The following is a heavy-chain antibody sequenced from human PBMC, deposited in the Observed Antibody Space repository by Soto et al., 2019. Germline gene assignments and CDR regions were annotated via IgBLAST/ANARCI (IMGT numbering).Heavy chain of an antibody. CDR3: ARDQGSGGSCYDI. J-gene: IGHJ3*02. CDR2: INLNSGGT. CDR1: GYTFTGYY. Sequence: GPSVKVSCKASGYTFTGYYMHWVRQAPGQGLEWMGWINLNSGGTNYAQKFQGWVTMTRDTSISTAYMELSRLRSDDTAVYYCARDQGSGGSCYDIWGQGTMVTVSS. V-gene: IGHV1-2*04. D-gene: IGHD2-15*01.